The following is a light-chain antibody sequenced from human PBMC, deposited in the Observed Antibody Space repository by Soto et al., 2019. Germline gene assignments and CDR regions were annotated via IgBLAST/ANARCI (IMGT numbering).Light chain of an antibody. CDR3: QEYNSYSGT. CDR1: QSVNSSY. CDR2: GAS. V-gene: IGKV3-20*01. J-gene: IGKJ1*01. Sequence: EIVLTQSPGTLSLSPGERVTLSCRASQSVNSSYLAWYQHKPGQAPRLLIYGASTRATGIPARFSGSGSGTKFTLTISSLQPDDFATYYCQEYNSYSGTFGQGTKVDIK.